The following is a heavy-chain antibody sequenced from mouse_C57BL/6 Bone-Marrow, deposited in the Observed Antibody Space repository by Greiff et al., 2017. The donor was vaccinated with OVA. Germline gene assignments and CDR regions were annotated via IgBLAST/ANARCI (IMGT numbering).Heavy chain of an antibody. CDR2: IYPRSGNT. CDR1: GYTFTSYG. V-gene: IGHV1-81*01. J-gene: IGHJ3*01. CDR3: ASPDSFAY. Sequence: QVQLKQSGAELARPGASVKLSCKASGYTFTSYGISWVKQRTGQGLEWIGEIYPRSGNTYYNEKFKGKATLTAHKSSSTAYMELRSLTSEDSAVYFCASPDSFAYWGKGTLVTVSA. D-gene: IGHD2-4*01.